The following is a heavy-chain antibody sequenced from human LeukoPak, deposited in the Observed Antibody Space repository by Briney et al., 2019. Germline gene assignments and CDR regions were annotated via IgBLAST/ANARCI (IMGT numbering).Heavy chain of an antibody. V-gene: IGHV1-18*01. CDR1: GYTFTSYG. Sequence: ASVKVSCKASGYTFTSYGISWVRQAPGQGLEWMGWISAYNGNTDYAQKLQGRVTMTTDTSTSTAYMELRSLRSDDTAVYYCASWSGVGIAAVNWFDPWGQGTLVTVSS. J-gene: IGHJ5*02. CDR3: ASWSGVGIAAVNWFDP. D-gene: IGHD6-13*01. CDR2: ISAYNGNT.